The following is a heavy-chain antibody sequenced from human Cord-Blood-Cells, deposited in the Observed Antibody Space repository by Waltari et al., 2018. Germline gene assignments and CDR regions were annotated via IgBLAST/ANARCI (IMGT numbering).Heavy chain of an antibody. CDR1: GFTFSSYW. V-gene: IGHV3-7*01. J-gene: IGHJ4*02. CDR2: IKQDGSEK. Sequence: EVQLVASGGGLVQPGGSLRLSCAASGFTFSSYWMCWVRQAPGKGLEWVANIKQDGSEKYYVDSVKGRFTISRDNAKNSLYLQMNSLRAEDTAVYYCARSPMYSSGWLNYWGQGTLVTVSS. D-gene: IGHD6-19*01. CDR3: ARSPMYSSGWLNY.